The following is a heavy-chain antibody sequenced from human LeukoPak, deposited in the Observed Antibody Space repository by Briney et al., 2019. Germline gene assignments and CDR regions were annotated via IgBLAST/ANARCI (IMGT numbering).Heavy chain of an antibody. Sequence: PGGSLRLSCAASGFTFRNYGMHWVRQAPGKGLEWVAVILYDGNTKYNEDSVKGRFTISRDNSKNTLYLQMNSLRAEDTAVYYCAKDSPVVVGYYFDYWGQGTLVTVSS. CDR1: GFTFRNYG. J-gene: IGHJ4*02. V-gene: IGHV3-30*18. CDR3: AKDSPVVVGYYFDY. CDR2: ILYDGNTK. D-gene: IGHD2-15*01.